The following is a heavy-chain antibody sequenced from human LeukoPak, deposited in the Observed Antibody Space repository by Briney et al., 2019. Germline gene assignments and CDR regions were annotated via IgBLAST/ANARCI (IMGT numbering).Heavy chain of an antibody. CDR1: GGSISSSSYY. J-gene: IGHJ5*02. V-gene: IGHV4-39*02. D-gene: IGHD3-3*01. CDR3: ARDGVWSGYYREGSWFDP. CDR2: IYYSGST. Sequence: PSETLSLTCTVSGGSISSSSYYWGWIRQPPGKGLEWIGSIYYSGSTYYNPSLKSRVTISVDTSKNQFSLKLSSVTAADTAVYYCARDGVWSGYYREGSWFDPWGQGTLVTVSS.